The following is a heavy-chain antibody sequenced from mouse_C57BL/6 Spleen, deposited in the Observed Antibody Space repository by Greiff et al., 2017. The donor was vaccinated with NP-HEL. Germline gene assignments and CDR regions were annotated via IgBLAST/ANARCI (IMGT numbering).Heavy chain of an antibody. V-gene: IGHV5-17*01. CDR1: GFTFSDYG. CDR2: ISSGSSTI. J-gene: IGHJ4*01. CDR3: ARNRAMDY. Sequence: EVHLVESGGGLVKPGGSLKLSCAASGFTFSDYGMHWVRQAPEKGLEWVAYISSGSSTIYYADTVKGRFTISRDNAKNTLFLQMTSLRSEDTAMYYCARNRAMDYWGQGTSVTVSS.